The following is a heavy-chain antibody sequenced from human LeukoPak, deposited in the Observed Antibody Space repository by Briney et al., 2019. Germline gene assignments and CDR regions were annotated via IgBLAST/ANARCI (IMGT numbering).Heavy chain of an antibody. CDR3: ARGFSGSFYYYYYMDV. D-gene: IGHD1-26*01. J-gene: IGHJ6*03. V-gene: IGHV4-38-2*02. CDR1: GYSISSGFY. CDR2: ISHSEST. Sequence: KTSETLSLTCTVSGYSISSGFYWGWIRQPPGKGLEWIGVISHSESTDYIPSLKSRVTISVDTSKNQFSLKLNSVTAADTAVYYCARGFSGSFYYYYYMDVWGKGTTVTVSS.